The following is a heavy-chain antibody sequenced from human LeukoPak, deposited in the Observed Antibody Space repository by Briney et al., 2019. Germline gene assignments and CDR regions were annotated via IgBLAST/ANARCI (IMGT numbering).Heavy chain of an antibody. V-gene: IGHV3-66*02. J-gene: IGHJ3*02. CDR1: GFTVSSNY. CDR3: ARNYGDPPGNAFDI. CDR2: IYSGGST. D-gene: IGHD4-17*01. Sequence: GGSLRLSCAASGFTVSSNYMSWVRQAPGKGLEWVSVIYSGGSTYYADSVKGRFTISRDNPKNTLYLRMNSLRAEDTAVYYCARNYGDPPGNAFDIWGQGTMVTVSS.